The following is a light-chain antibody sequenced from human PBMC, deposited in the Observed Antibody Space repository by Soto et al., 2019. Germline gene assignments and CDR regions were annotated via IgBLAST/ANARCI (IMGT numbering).Light chain of an antibody. J-gene: IGLJ1*01. CDR3: CSYADNYSYV. Sequence: SVLIQPRSVSGSPGQSVTISCTGTSSDVGAYNYVSWYQQHPGKAPKLMTYDVSKRPSGVPDRFSGSKSGNTASLTISGLQAEDEADYYCCSYADNYSYVFGTGTKVTVL. CDR1: SSDVGAYNY. CDR2: DVS. V-gene: IGLV2-11*01.